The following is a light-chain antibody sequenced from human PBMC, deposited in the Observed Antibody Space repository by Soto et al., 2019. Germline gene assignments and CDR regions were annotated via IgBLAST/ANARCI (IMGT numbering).Light chain of an antibody. Sequence: EIVLTQSPGTLSLSPGERATLSCRASQSVSSGYLAWYQQKPGQAPRLLIHGASSRATGIPDRFGGSGSGTDFTLTISRLEPEDFAVYYCQHYGSSLFTFGPGTKVDI. CDR3: QHYGSSLFT. CDR2: GAS. V-gene: IGKV3-20*01. CDR1: QSVSSGY. J-gene: IGKJ3*01.